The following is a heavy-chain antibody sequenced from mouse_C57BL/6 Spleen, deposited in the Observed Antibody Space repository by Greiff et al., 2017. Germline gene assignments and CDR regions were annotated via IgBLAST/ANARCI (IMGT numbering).Heavy chain of an antibody. CDR2: ISDDGSN. CDR3: ASGLRPAWFAY. CDR1: GYSITSGYY. V-gene: IGHV3-6*01. Sequence: ESGPGLVKPSQSLSLTCSVTGYSITSGYYWNWIRQFPGNKLEWMGYISDDGSNNYNPSLKNRISITRDTSKNQFFLKLKSVTTEDTATYYCASGLRPAWFAYWGQGTLVTVSA. J-gene: IGHJ3*01. D-gene: IGHD2-4*01.